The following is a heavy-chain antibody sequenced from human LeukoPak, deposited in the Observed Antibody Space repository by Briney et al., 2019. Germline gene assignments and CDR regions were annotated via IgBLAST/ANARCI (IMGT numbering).Heavy chain of an antibody. CDR1: GASISFYY. Sequence: PSETLSLTCTVSGASISFYYWSWIRQPAGKGLEWIGRIDTDGGTNSNPSFESRITMSLDTSKNQFSLKLNSVTAADTAVYYCARYSSTWYGYFDLWGQGTLVSVSS. D-gene: IGHD6-13*01. V-gene: IGHV4-4*07. CDR2: IDTDGGT. J-gene: IGHJ4*02. CDR3: ARYSSTWYGYFDL.